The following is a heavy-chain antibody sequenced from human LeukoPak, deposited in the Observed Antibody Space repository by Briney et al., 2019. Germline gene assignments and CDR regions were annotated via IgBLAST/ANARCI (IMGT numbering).Heavy chain of an antibody. Sequence: SLKLSCKVYGCRVSREGRCWGSQVHGKELEWVSALSGSGLSTWYADSVKGRFTISRDNSKNTLSLQMNSLRAEDTAVYYCAKDRAVPGIPLTWFDPWGRGTLVTVSS. CDR3: AKDRAVPGIPLTWFDP. CDR2: LSGSGLST. CDR1: GCRVSREG. D-gene: IGHD6-19*01. J-gene: IGHJ5*02. V-gene: IGHV3-23*01.